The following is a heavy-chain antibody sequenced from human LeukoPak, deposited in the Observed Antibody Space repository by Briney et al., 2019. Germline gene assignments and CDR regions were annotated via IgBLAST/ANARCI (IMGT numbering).Heavy chain of an antibody. CDR2: INHSGST. V-gene: IGHV4-34*01. D-gene: IGHD4-23*01. Sequence: SETLSLTCAVYGGSFNGYYWSWIRQPPGKGLEWIGEINHSGSTDCNPSLKSRVTISVDTSKNQFSLKLSSVTAADTAVYYCARGPNPYGGKQSRRWFDPWGQGTLVTVSS. CDR3: ARGPNPYGGKQSRRWFDP. J-gene: IGHJ5*02. CDR1: GGSFNGYY.